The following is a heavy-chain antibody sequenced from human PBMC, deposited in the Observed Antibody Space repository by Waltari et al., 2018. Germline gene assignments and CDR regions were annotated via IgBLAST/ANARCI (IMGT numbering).Heavy chain of an antibody. CDR1: GFTFSSFC. V-gene: IGHV3-7*01. Sequence: EVQLVESGGGLVQPGGSLRLSCAASGFTFSSFCMSWVRQAPGKGLEWVANIKKDGSEIHYVDSVKGRFTISRDNAKNSLYLQMNSLRAEDTAVYFCARLWYEAGGMDVWGQGTTVTVSS. CDR3: ARLWYEAGGMDV. D-gene: IGHD3-10*01. J-gene: IGHJ6*02. CDR2: IKKDGSEI.